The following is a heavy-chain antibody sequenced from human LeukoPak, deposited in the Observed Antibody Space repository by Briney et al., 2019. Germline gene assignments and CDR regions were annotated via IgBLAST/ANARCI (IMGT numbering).Heavy chain of an antibody. Sequence: PRGTPRLSCAASGFTLSSYAISWVRQSPGKGRKWGSTISGSSGGRYYADSVKGRVNISKDNSKNTLYLQMNSLRADDTAVYYCARDWPSEWQQLPDYDAVDIWGQGTMVTVSS. CDR3: ARDWPSEWQQLPDYDAVDI. J-gene: IGHJ3*02. CDR2: ISGSSGGR. D-gene: IGHD6-13*01. V-gene: IGHV3-23*01. CDR1: GFTLSSYA.